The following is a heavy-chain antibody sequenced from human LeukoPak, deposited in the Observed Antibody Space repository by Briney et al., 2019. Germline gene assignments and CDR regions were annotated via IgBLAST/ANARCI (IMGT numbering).Heavy chain of an antibody. CDR3: ATRRSSGWYNWFDP. Sequence: PSETLSLTCAVYGGSFSGYYWSWIRQHPGKGLEWIGYIYYSGSTYYNPSLKSRVTISVDTSKNQFSLKLSSVTAADTAVYYCATRRSSGWYNWFDPWGQGTLVTVSS. V-gene: IGHV4-31*11. CDR2: IYYSGST. CDR1: GGSFSGYY. J-gene: IGHJ5*02. D-gene: IGHD6-19*01.